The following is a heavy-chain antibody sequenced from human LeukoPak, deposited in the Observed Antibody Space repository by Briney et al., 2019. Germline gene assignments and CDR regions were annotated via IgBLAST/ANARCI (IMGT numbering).Heavy chain of an antibody. CDR3: AKNRGYASFDY. V-gene: IGHV3-7*01. CDR1: GFTFSNSW. CDR2: IKGDGSEK. D-gene: IGHD2-15*01. Sequence: PGGSLRLSCAASGFTFSNSWMDWVRQAPGKGLEWVAAIKGDGSEKYYVDSVKGRFTISRDNAKNSLYLQLNSLRSEDTAVYYCAKNRGYASFDYWGQGTLVTVSS. J-gene: IGHJ4*02.